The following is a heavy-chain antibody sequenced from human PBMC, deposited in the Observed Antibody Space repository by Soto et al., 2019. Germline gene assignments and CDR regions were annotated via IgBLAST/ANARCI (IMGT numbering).Heavy chain of an antibody. D-gene: IGHD1-1*01. CDR3: ARDQSRYESNWFDP. CDR2: IIPILGIA. J-gene: IGHJ5*02. V-gene: IGHV1-69*04. CDR1: GGTFSSYT. Sequence: SVKVSCKASGGTFSSYTISWVRQAPGQGLEWMGRIIPILGIANYAQKFQGRVTITADKSTSTAYMELSSLRSEDTAVYYCARDQSRYESNWFDPWGQGTLVTVSS.